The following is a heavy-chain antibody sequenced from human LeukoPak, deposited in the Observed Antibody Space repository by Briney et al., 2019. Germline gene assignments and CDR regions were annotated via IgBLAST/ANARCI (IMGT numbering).Heavy chain of an antibody. V-gene: IGHV4-34*01. CDR3: ARIYASGSFDWYFDV. J-gene: IGHJ2*01. D-gene: IGHD3-10*01. CDR2: INHSGNS. Sequence: PSETLSLTCAVHGGSFSGYYWSWIRQPPGKGLEWIGEINHSGNSYHNPSLKSRVTISVDTSKKQISLKVSSVTAADTAVYYCARIYASGSFDWYFDVWGRGSLVTVSS. CDR1: GGSFSGYY.